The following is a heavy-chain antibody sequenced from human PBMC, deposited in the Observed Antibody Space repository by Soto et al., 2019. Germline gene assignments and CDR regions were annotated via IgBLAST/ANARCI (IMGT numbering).Heavy chain of an antibody. CDR3: SRTDNVGFHPY. D-gene: IGHD2-15*01. Sequence: SRNLALTCAVSGDSIVSNYWWAGIRQSPGEGLVWIGSIYHSGTTYYNPSLESRVIISVDTSESRFALRLTSVTAADSAVYYCSRTDNVGFHPYLGQGTLVTGSS. J-gene: IGHJ4*02. CDR2: IYHSGTT. V-gene: IGHV4-38-2*01. CDR1: GDSIVSNYW.